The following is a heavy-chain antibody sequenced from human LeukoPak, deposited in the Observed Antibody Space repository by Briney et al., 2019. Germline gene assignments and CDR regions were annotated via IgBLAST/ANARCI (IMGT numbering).Heavy chain of an antibody. CDR3: ARDLGSSPS. CDR1: AFSLNAYN. J-gene: IGHJ4*02. CDR2: ISYTGTYI. D-gene: IGHD7-27*01. V-gene: IGHV3-21*01. Sequence: GGSLRLSCAASAFSLNAYNMNWVRQAPGKGLEWVSSISYTGTYIYYADSVKGRFTISRDNAKNSLYLQMNSLRAEDTAVYCCARDLGSSPSWGQGTLVTVSS.